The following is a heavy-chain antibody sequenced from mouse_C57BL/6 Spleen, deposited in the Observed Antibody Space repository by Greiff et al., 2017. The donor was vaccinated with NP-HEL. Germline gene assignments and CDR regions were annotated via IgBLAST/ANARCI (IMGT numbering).Heavy chain of an antibody. Sequence: VKLQQSGAELVRPGTSVKVSCKASGYAFTNYLIEWVKQRPGQGLEWIGVINPGSGGTNYNEKFKGKATLTADKSSSTAYMQLSSLTSEDSAVYFCARGAYYYGSSYFDYWGQGTTLTVSS. D-gene: IGHD1-1*01. V-gene: IGHV1-54*01. J-gene: IGHJ2*01. CDR1: GYAFTNYL. CDR2: INPGSGGT. CDR3: ARGAYYYGSSYFDY.